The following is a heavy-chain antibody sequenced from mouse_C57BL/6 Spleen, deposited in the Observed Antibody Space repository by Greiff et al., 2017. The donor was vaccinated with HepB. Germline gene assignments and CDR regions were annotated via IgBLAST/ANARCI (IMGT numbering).Heavy chain of an antibody. CDR3: ARRESSGYYFDY. Sequence: QVQLQQSGAELVKPGASVKLSCKASGYTFTSYWMHWVKQRPGQGLEWIGNINPRNGGTNYNEKFKSKATLTVDKSSSTAYMQLSSLTSEDSAVCYCARRESSGYYFDYWGQGTTLTVSS. D-gene: IGHD3-2*02. CDR2: INPRNGGT. J-gene: IGHJ2*01. CDR1: GYTFTSYW. V-gene: IGHV1-53*01.